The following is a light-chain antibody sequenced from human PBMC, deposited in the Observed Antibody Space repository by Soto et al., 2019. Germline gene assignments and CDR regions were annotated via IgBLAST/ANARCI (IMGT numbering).Light chain of an antibody. CDR1: QSVSSTS. V-gene: IGKV3-20*01. CDR3: HLFGNSLLYT. Sequence: EIVLTQSPGTLSLSSGERATLSCRASQSVSSTSLAWYQQKPGQAPRLLIYDTSIRATGIPDRFSGSGFGTDFTLTISRLEPEDFAVYYCHLFGNSLLYTFGQGTKLEIK. CDR2: DTS. J-gene: IGKJ2*01.